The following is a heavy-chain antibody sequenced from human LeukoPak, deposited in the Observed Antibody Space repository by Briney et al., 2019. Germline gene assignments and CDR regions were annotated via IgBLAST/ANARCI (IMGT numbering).Heavy chain of an antibody. Sequence: GGSLRLSCAASGFTFSSYWMSWVRQAPGKGLEWVANIKQDGSEKYYVDSVKGRFTISRDNAKNSLYLQMNSLRAKDTAVYYCARDNAPYYYYYYMDVWGKGTTVTVSS. J-gene: IGHJ6*03. CDR2: IKQDGSEK. D-gene: IGHD2-2*01. V-gene: IGHV3-7*01. CDR3: ARDNAPYYYYYYMDV. CDR1: GFTFSSYW.